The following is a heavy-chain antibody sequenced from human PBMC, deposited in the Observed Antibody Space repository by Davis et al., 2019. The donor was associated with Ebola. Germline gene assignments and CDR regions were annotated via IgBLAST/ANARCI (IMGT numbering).Heavy chain of an antibody. V-gene: IGHV1-69*05. D-gene: IGHD3-10*01. J-gene: IGHJ5*02. CDR2: IIPIFGTA. CDR1: GGTFSSYA. Sequence: SVKVSCKASGGTFSSYAISWVRQAPGQGLEWMGGIIPIFGTANYAQKLQGRVTMTTDTSTSTAYMELRSLRSDDTAVYHCARGVTMVRDLNWFDPWGQGTLVTVSS. CDR3: ARGVTMVRDLNWFDP.